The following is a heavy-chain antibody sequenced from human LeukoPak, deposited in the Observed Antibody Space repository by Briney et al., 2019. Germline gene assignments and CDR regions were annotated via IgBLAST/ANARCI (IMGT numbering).Heavy chain of an antibody. CDR1: GFTFSSYE. CDR2: ISSSGSTI. J-gene: IGHJ4*02. CDR3: AKDQRGIAAAFDY. D-gene: IGHD6-13*01. Sequence: PGGSLRLSCAASGFTFSSYEMNWVRQAPGKGLEWVSYISSSGSTIYYADSVKGRFTISRDNSKNTLYLQMNSLRAEDTAVYYCAKDQRGIAAAFDYWGQGTLVTVSS. V-gene: IGHV3-48*03.